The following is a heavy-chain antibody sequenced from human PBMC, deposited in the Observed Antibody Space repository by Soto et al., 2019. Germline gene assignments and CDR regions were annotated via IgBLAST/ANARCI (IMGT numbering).Heavy chain of an antibody. CDR1: GGTFSSYT. CDR3: ARDGYSYGYYYYYMDV. V-gene: IGHV1-69*04. CDR2: IIPILGIA. D-gene: IGHD5-18*01. J-gene: IGHJ6*03. Sequence: ASVKVSCKASGGTFSSYTISWVRQAPGQGLEWMGRIIPILGIANYAQKFQGRVTITADKSTSTAYMELSSLRSEDTAVYYCARDGYSYGYYYYYMDVWGKAITVTVSS.